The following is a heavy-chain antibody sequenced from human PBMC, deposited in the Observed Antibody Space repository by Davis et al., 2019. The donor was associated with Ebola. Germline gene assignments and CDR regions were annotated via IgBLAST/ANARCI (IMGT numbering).Heavy chain of an antibody. CDR1: GASITEGGYY. Sequence: SETLSLTCTVSGASITEGGYYWSWIRQHPGKGLEWIGYIYYSGNTYYNPSLKSRVTISVDTSENQFSLNVRSVTAADTAIYYCARDRTAAPGGWFHPWGQGILVTVSS. D-gene: IGHD6-13*01. V-gene: IGHV4-31*03. CDR3: ARDRTAAPGGWFHP. CDR2: IYYSGNT. J-gene: IGHJ5*02.